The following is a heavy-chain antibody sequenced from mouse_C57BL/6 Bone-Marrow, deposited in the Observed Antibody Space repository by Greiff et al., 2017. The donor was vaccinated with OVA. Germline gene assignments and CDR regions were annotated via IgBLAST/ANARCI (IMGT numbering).Heavy chain of an antibody. V-gene: IGHV1-7*01. CDR2: INPSSGYT. J-gene: IGHJ2*01. D-gene: IGHD1-1*01. CDR1: GYTFTSYW. Sequence: QVHVKQSGAELAKPGASVKLSCKASGYTFTSYWMHWVKQRPGQGLEWIGYINPSSGYTKYNQKFKDKATLTADKSSSTAYMQLSSLTYEDSAVYYCAKDYYGSSYGGYWGQGTTLTVSS. CDR3: AKDYYGSSYGGY.